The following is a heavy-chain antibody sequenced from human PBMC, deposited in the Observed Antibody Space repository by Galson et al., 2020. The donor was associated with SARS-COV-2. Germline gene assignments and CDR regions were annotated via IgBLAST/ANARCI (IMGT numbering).Heavy chain of an antibody. V-gene: IGHV3-48*04. D-gene: IGHD2-21*01. CDR2: ISGNSRTI. CDR1: GFTFSNYG. CDR3: ANYCGLYSTYYPDY. J-gene: IGHJ4*02. Sequence: GGSLRLSCAASGFTFSNYGMNWVRQAPGKGLEWISYISGNSRTIYYADSVKGRFTISRDNAKNLLYLQINSLRAEDTAVYYCANYCGLYSTYYPDYWGQGTLVTVSS.